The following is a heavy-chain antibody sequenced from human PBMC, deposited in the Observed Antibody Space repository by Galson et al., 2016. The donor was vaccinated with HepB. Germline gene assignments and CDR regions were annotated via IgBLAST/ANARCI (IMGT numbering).Heavy chain of an antibody. CDR1: GASISSVG. J-gene: IGHJ4*02. V-gene: IGHV3-64*05. Sequence: ETLSLTCTVSGASISSVGYYWTWVRQAPGKGLEYVAGINDYGTTTHYGDSVKGRFSISRDDSKNTVYVHMSSLRAEDTAVYHCVKDLRGKYSFDFWGQGTLVTVSS. CDR3: VKDLRGKYSFDF. D-gene: IGHD2/OR15-2a*01. CDR2: INDYGTTT.